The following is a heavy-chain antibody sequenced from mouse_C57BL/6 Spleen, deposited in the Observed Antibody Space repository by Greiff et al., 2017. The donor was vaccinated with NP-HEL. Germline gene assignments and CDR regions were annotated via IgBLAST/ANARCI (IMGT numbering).Heavy chain of an antibody. J-gene: IGHJ3*01. CDR2: IYPCDSDT. CDR1: GYTFTSSW. CDR3: YSGKYRFPFAY. Sequence: QVQLQQPGPELVKPGASVKISCKASGYTFTSSWMNWVKQRPGQGLEWIGRIYPCDSDTNYNGKFKGKATLTADKSSSTAYMQLSSLTSEDSAVYFCYSGKYRFPFAYWGQGTLVTVSA. V-gene: IGHV1-82*01. D-gene: IGHD1-3*01.